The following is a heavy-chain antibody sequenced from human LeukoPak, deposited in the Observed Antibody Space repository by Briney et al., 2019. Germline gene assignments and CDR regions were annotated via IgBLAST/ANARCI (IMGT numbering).Heavy chain of an antibody. CDR3: AKDRGYGEHEPFES. V-gene: IGHV3-30*18. CDR2: SAHDEVGK. J-gene: IGHJ4*02. D-gene: IGHD4/OR15-4a*01. Sequence: GRSLGLSCVGSGFTFSDYAIHWVRQAPGKGLEWVAVSAHDEVGKQFADSVKGRFTLSRDNSRDSVHLQMNRLRDEDTAVYYCAKDRGYGEHEPFESWGQGSLVTVSS. CDR1: GFTFSDYA.